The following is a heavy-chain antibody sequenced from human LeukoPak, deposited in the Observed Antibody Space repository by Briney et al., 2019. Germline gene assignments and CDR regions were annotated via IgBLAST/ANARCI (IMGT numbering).Heavy chain of an antibody. CDR3: AKSGQLLWFGEFPFDY. V-gene: IGHV3-23*01. D-gene: IGHD3-10*01. CDR1: GFTFSSYA. CDR2: ISGSGGST. J-gene: IGHJ4*02. Sequence: PGGSLRLSCAASGFTFSSYAMSWVRQAPGKGLEWVSAISGSGGSTYYADSVKGRFTISRDNSKNTLYPQMNSLRAEDTAVYYCAKSGQLLWFGEFPFDYWGQGTLVTVSS.